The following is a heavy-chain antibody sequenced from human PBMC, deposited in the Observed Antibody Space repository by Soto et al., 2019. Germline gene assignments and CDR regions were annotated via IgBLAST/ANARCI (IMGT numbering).Heavy chain of an antibody. CDR2: ISARGGSS. V-gene: IGHV3-23*01. Sequence: DVQLLESGGGLVQPGGSLRLSCAASGFSFSSYAMGWVRQAPGKGLACVAVISARGGSSYFADSVKGRFTLSRDNSKNVLSLEMNSLRAEDTAIYFCAKGSIEYSAAVDNWGQGTLVVVSS. J-gene: IGHJ4*02. CDR3: AKGSIEYSAAVDN. CDR1: GFSFSSYA. D-gene: IGHD5-12*01.